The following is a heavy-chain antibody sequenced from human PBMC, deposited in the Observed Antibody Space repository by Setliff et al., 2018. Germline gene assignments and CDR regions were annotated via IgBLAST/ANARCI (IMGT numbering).Heavy chain of an antibody. V-gene: IGHV4-38-2*01. CDR3: ARGGYSYGLGGFPLDY. D-gene: IGHD5-18*01. J-gene: IGHJ4*02. CDR2: IYYRGST. CDR1: GYSISSGYN. Sequence: SETLSLTCAVSGYSISSGYNWGWIRQPPGKGLEWIGSIYYRGSTYYNPSLKSRVTISVDTSKNQFSLKLSSVTAADTAVYYCARGGYSYGLGGFPLDYWGQGTLVTVSS.